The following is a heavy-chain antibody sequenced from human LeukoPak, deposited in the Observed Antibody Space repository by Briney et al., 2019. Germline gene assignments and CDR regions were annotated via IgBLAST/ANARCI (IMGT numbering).Heavy chain of an antibody. CDR3: AKDDAWLQYGD. J-gene: IGHJ4*02. V-gene: IGHV3-23*01. CDR2: ISPNGVTT. D-gene: IGHD5-24*01. Sequence: PGGSLRLSCAASGFTFSSHGMNWVRQAPGKGLEWVSGISPNGVTTYYADSVKGRFTISRDNSKGTVSLQMNSLRPEDTAVYYCAKDDAWLQYGDWGRGTLVTVSS. CDR1: GFTFSSHG.